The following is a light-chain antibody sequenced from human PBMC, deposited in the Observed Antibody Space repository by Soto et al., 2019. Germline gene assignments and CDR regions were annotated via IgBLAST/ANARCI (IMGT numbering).Light chain of an antibody. CDR1: QDISKY. V-gene: IGKV1-33*01. CDR2: DAF. CDR3: QQYDHPHT. J-gene: IGKJ3*01. Sequence: DIQMTQSPSSLSASVGDRVTMTCQASQDISKYLNWYQQKPGKAPKLLMYDAFNLGAGVLSRFSGKGSGTDFTFSISSLQPEDVTIYYCQQYDHPHTFATGTKVDIK.